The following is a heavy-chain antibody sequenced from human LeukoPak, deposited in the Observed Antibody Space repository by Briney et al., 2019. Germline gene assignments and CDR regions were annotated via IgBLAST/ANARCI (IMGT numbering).Heavy chain of an antibody. V-gene: IGHV4-59*11. CDR1: GGSIRSHY. D-gene: IGHD6-6*01. J-gene: IGHJ6*03. Sequence: SETLSLTCTVSGGSIRSHYWNWIRQPPGKGLDWIGYNYDSGSTTSNPSLNSRVAISVDTSKNQFSLRLTSVTAADTAVYYCAREQGPVAARLNYYYYYMDVWGEGTTVTVSS. CDR2: NYDSGST. CDR3: AREQGPVAARLNYYYYYMDV.